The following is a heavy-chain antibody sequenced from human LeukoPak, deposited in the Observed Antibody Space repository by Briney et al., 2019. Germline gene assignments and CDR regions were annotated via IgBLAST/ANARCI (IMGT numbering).Heavy chain of an antibody. CDR2: INHSGST. CDR1: GRSFSGCY. V-gene: IGHV4-34*01. J-gene: IGHJ4*02. D-gene: IGHD6-19*01. CDR3: AREGYSSGWYSVFY. Sequence: SETLSLTCAVYGRSFSGCYWSWIRQPPGKGLEWIGEINHSGSTNYNPSLKSRVTISVDTSKNQFSLKLSSVTAADTAVYYCAREGYSSGWYSVFYWGQGTLVTVSS.